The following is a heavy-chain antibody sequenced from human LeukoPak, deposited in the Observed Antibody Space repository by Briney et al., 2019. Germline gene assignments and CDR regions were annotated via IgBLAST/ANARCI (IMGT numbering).Heavy chain of an antibody. D-gene: IGHD3-22*01. CDR3: ARDGRGYYDSSAYSLDY. J-gene: IGHJ4*02. Sequence: PGGSLRLSCAASGFTFSTHSMNWVRQAPGKGLEWFSYISGGTSTIFYADSVKGRFTISRDNAQRSLYLQMNSLRDEDTAVYYCARDGRGYYDSSAYSLDYWGQGTLVTVSS. V-gene: IGHV3-48*02. CDR1: GFTFSTHS. CDR2: ISGGTSTI.